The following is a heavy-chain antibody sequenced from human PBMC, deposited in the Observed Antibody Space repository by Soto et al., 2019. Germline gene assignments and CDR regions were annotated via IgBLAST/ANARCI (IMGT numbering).Heavy chain of an antibody. CDR2: ISSSSSTI. CDR1: GFTFSSYS. Sequence: VALRLSCAASGFTFSSYSMNWVRQAPGKGLEWVSYISSSSSTIYYADSVKGRFTISRDNAKNSLYLQMNSLRDEDTAVYYCARDPAPRYYYDSSGPGAFDIWGQGTMVTV. V-gene: IGHV3-48*02. J-gene: IGHJ3*02. CDR3: ARDPAPRYYYDSSGPGAFDI. D-gene: IGHD3-22*01.